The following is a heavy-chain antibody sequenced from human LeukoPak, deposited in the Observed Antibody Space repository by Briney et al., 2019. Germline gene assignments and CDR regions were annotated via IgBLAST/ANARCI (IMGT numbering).Heavy chain of an antibody. J-gene: IGHJ4*02. CDR2: VHLNGAT. Sequence: SGTLSLTCGVSGGSIITTNWWSWVRQPPGKGLEWIGEVHLNGATNYNPSLESRVSMSIDKSKNQLSLKLSSVTAADTATYYCTRESAAFSPFGFWRQGNLVTVSS. CDR1: GGSIITTNW. V-gene: IGHV4-4*02. CDR3: TRESAAFSPFGF. D-gene: IGHD6-25*01.